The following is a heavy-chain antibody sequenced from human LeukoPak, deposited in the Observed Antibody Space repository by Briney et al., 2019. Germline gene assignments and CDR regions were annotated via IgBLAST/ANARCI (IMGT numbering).Heavy chain of an antibody. CDR2: ISGGTT. CDR3: SRGSGWLSVY. CDR1: GFTFGDYL. D-gene: IGHD6-19*01. Sequence: KPGRSLRLSCTASGFTFGDYLMSWFRQAPGKGLEWIGFISGGTTEYAASVKGRFTISRDDSTSIAYLQMNSLTTEDTAVYYCSRGSGWLSVYWGQGTLATVSS. V-gene: IGHV3-49*05. J-gene: IGHJ4*02.